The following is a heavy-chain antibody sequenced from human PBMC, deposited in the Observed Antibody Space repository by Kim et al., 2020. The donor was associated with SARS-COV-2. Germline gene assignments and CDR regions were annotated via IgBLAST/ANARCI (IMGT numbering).Heavy chain of an antibody. CDR2: ISWEGTST. CDR1: GFIFDDYS. V-gene: IGHV3-43*01. J-gene: IGHJ6*02. D-gene: IGHD6-25*01. CDR3: AKDRGLLRDFSYYYGLDV. Sequence: GGSLRLSCAASGFIFDDYSMHWVRQVPGKGLEWVSLISWEGTSTYYADSVKDRFTISRDNSKYSLYLQMNSLKTEDTALYFCAKDRGLLRDFSYYYGLDVWGQGTTVTVSS.